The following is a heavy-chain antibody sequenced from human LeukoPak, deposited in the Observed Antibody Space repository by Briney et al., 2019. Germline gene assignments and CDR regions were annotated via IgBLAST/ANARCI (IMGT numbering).Heavy chain of an antibody. D-gene: IGHD3-16*01. CDR1: GFTFSRYG. V-gene: IGHV3-30*03. CDR3: GKGGGLGETEPPLAN. J-gene: IGHJ4*02. Sequence: PGGSLRLSCAASGFTFSRYGMHWVRQAPGKGLEWVAVISYDGSNKYYGDSVKGRFTISRDNSKNTLYLQMNSLRAEDTAVYYWGKGGGLGETEPPLANGGRGPLVTVPS. CDR2: ISYDGSNK.